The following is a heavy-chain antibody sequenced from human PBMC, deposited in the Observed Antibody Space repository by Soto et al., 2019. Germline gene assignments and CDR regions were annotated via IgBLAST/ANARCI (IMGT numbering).Heavy chain of an antibody. D-gene: IGHD3-10*01. CDR3: ARADSPGYYYGSGSYLVPPYGMDV. Sequence: GSLRLSCAASGFTFSSYAMHWVRQAPGKGLEWVAVISYDGSNKYYADSVKGRFTISRDNSKNTLYLQMNSLRAEDTAVYYCARADSPGYYYGSGSYLVPPYGMDVWGQGTTVTVSS. V-gene: IGHV3-30-3*01. CDR2: ISYDGSNK. J-gene: IGHJ6*02. CDR1: GFTFSSYA.